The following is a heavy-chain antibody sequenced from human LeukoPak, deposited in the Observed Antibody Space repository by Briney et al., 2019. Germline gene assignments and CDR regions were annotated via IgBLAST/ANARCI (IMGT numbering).Heavy chain of an antibody. J-gene: IGHJ4*02. CDR2: ISSSSSYI. CDR1: GFTFSSYS. V-gene: IGHV3-21*01. CDR3: AAISGYWTYYFDY. D-gene: IGHD3-22*01. Sequence: PGGSLRLSCAASGFTFSSYSMNWVRQAPGKGLEWVSSISSSSSYIYYADSVKGRFTISRDNAKNSLYLQMNSLRAEDTAVYYCAAISGYWTYYFDYWGQGTLVTVSS.